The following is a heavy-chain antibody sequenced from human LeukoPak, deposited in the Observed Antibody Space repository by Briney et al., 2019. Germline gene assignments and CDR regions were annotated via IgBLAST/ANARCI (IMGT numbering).Heavy chain of an antibody. CDR2: INPSGGST. D-gene: IGHD5-18*01. Sequence: GASVKVSCKASGYTFTGYYMHWVRQAPGQGLEWMGIINPSGGSTSYAQKFQGRVTMTRDTSTSTVYMELSSLRSEDTAVYYCARDRLITRRGYSYAARFDPWGQGTLVTVSS. CDR1: GYTFTGYY. V-gene: IGHV1-46*01. J-gene: IGHJ5*02. CDR3: ARDRLITRRGYSYAARFDP.